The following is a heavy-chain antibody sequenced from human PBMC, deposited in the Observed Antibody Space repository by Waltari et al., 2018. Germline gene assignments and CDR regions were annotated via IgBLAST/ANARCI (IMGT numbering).Heavy chain of an antibody. Sequence: QVQLVQSGAEVKKPGSSVKVSCKASGGTFSSYTISWVRQAPGQGLEWMGRSIPILGIANYEQKFQGRVTITADKSTSTAYMELSSLRSEDTAVYYCARDSGSYSAEYFQHWGQGTLVTVSS. J-gene: IGHJ1*01. D-gene: IGHD1-26*01. CDR3: ARDSGSYSAEYFQH. V-gene: IGHV1-69*08. CDR1: GGTFSSYT. CDR2: SIPILGIA.